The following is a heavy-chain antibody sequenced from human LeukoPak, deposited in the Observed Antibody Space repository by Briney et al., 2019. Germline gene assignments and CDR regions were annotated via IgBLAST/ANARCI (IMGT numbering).Heavy chain of an antibody. J-gene: IGHJ2*01. CDR2: IYYSGST. CDR1: NGSISSYY. Sequence: SETLSLTCTVSNGSISSYYWSWIRQPPGKGLEWIGYIYYSGSTCYNPSLRSRVTMSVDTSQNQFSLKLSSVTAADTAVYYCARDLGTTDSRRHWYFDLWGLGTLVTVSS. D-gene: IGHD4-11*01. V-gene: IGHV4-59*01. CDR3: ARDLGTTDSRRHWYFDL.